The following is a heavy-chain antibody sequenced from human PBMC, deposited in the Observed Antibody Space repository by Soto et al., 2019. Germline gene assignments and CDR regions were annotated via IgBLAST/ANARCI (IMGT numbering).Heavy chain of an antibody. V-gene: IGHV2-5*01. Sequence: SGPTLVNPTQTLTLTCTFSGFSLSTSGVGVGWIRQPPGKALEWLALIYWNEDKRYSPSLKSRLTITKDTSKNQVVLTMTNMDPVDTATYYCAHSPAEWFPPLKYYYYYGMDVWGQGTTVTVSS. CDR1: GFSLSTSGVG. CDR2: IYWNEDK. J-gene: IGHJ6*02. CDR3: AHSPAEWFPPLKYYYYYGMDV. D-gene: IGHD3-3*01.